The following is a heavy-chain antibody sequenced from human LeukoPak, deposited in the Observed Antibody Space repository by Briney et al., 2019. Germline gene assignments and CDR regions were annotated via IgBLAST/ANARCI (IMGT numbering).Heavy chain of an antibody. CDR1: GYSFTDYY. Sequence: SVKVSCKASGYSFTDYYIHWMRQAPGQGLDWVGGINPIFNILYYAQNFQGRVTITADESTNTAYLELDSLKHDDTAVYYCAAGRRLGELFFDYWGQGTLVTVSS. V-gene: IGHV1-69*13. CDR2: INPIFNIL. J-gene: IGHJ4*02. D-gene: IGHD3-10*01. CDR3: AAGRRLGELFFDY.